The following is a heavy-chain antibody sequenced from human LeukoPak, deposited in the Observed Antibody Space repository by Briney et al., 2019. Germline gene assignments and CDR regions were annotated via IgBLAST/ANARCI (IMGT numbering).Heavy chain of an antibody. CDR1: GGSISSYY. CDR3: YDSRAYDL. CDR2: IFTSGNT. V-gene: IGHV4-4*07. J-gene: IGHJ3*01. Sequence: SETLSLTCTVSGGSISSYYWSWIRQPAGKGLEWIGRIFTSGNTDYNPSLKSRVFISIETSKNRFSLTLNSVTAADTAVYYCYDSRAYDLWGQGTMVTVSS. D-gene: IGHD3-22*01.